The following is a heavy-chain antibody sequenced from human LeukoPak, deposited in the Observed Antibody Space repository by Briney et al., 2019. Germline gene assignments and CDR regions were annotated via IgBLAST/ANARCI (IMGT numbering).Heavy chain of an antibody. CDR3: ARALWFGETLPAY. V-gene: IGHV3-48*01. J-gene: IGHJ4*02. CDR1: GLTINSYS. Sequence: GGSLRLSCAASGLTINSYSMNWVRQAPGKGLQWVSYISSSSSTIYYADSVKGRFTISRDNAKNSLYLQMNSLRAEDTAVYYCARALWFGETLPAYWGQGTLVTVSS. D-gene: IGHD3-10*01. CDR2: ISSSSSTI.